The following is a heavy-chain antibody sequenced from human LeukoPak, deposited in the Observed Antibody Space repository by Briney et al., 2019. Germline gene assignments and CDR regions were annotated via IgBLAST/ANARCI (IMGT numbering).Heavy chain of an antibody. V-gene: IGHV4-39*01. CDR1: GGSISSSSYY. J-gene: IGHJ4*01. Sequence: KLSETLSLTCTVSGGSISSSSYYWGWIRQPPGKGLEWIGSIYYSGSTYYNPSLKSRVTISVDTSKNQFSLKLSSVTAADTAVYYCASLRGDYYDSSGYVDYWGHGTLVTVSS. CDR2: IYYSGST. D-gene: IGHD3-22*01. CDR3: ASLRGDYYDSSGYVDY.